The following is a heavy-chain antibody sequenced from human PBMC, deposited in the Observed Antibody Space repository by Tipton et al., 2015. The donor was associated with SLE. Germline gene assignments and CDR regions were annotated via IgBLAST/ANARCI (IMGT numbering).Heavy chain of an antibody. J-gene: IGHJ6*02. CDR2: IYSSGST. V-gene: IGHV4-61*02. Sequence: TLSLTCTVSGGSFNSGSHYWSWVRQPAGKGLEWIGRIYSSGSTNYNPSFKSRVTLTIDTSKSQISLSLTSVTAADAAVYYCARQPPGGGPAFQYDMDVWGQGTTVTVSS. CDR3: ARQPPGGGPAFQYDMDV. CDR1: GGSFNSGSHY. D-gene: IGHD1-14*01.